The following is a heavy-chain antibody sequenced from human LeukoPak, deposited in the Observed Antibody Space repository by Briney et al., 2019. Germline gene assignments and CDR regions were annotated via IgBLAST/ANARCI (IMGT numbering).Heavy chain of an antibody. D-gene: IGHD3-9*01. Sequence: SETLSFTCTVSGGSISSYYWSWIRQPPGKGLEWIGYIYYSGSTNDNPSLKSRVTISVDTSKNQFSLKLSSVTAADTAVYYCARLTGPSAFDIWGQGTMVTVSS. V-gene: IGHV4-59*01. CDR3: ARLTGPSAFDI. J-gene: IGHJ3*02. CDR1: GGSISSYY. CDR2: IYYSGST.